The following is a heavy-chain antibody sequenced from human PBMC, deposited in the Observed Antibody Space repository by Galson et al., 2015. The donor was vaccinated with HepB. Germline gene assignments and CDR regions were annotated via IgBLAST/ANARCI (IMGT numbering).Heavy chain of an antibody. Sequence: KVSCKASGYTFTSYGISWVRQAPGQGLEWMGWISAYNGNTNYTQKLQGRVTMTTDTSTSAAYMELRSLRSDDTAVYYCARVGAAIAAAGNDYWGQGTLFTVSS. V-gene: IGHV1-18*01. CDR2: ISAYNGNT. D-gene: IGHD6-13*01. J-gene: IGHJ4*02. CDR3: ARVGAAIAAAGNDY. CDR1: GYTFTSYG.